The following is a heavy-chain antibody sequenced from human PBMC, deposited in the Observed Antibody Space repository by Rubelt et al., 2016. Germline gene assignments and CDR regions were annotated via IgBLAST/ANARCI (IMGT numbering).Heavy chain of an antibody. D-gene: IGHD5-18*01. CDR1: GYTFTGYY. V-gene: IGHV1-69*01. Sequence: QVRLVQSGAEVKKPGASVKVSCKASGYTFTGYYMHWVRQAPGQGLEWMGGIIPIFGTANYAKKFQGRVTITADEYTSTAYMELSSLGSEDTAVYYCAREYSYGAFGYWGQGTLVTVSS. CDR3: AREYSYGAFGY. J-gene: IGHJ4*02. CDR2: IIPIFGTA.